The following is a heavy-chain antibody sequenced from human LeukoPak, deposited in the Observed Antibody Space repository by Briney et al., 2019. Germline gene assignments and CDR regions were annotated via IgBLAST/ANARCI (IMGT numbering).Heavy chain of an antibody. CDR3: ARDGDYGDPMDPPRAFDY. CDR1: GYTFTSYA. Sequence: ASVKVSCKASGYTFTSYAMHWVRQAPGQRLEWMGWINAGNGNTKYSQKFQGRVTITRDTPASTAYMELNSLRSEDTAVYYCARDGDYGDPMDPPRAFDYWGQGTLVTVSS. J-gene: IGHJ4*02. D-gene: IGHD4-17*01. V-gene: IGHV1-3*01. CDR2: INAGNGNT.